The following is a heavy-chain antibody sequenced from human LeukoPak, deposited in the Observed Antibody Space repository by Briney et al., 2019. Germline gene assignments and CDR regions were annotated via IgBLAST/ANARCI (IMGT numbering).Heavy chain of an antibody. J-gene: IGHJ4*02. Sequence: PGGSLXLSCAASGFTSSTYWIXXXXXAPGKGXXXVSRIXXDGSSTSYAXSXXXXFTIXXXNAKNTVYLHMNSLKVEDTAVYYCARSYYGDYEDFWGQGTLVAVSS. CDR3: ARSYYGDYEDF. CDR1: GFTSSTYW. V-gene: IGHV3-74*01. CDR2: IXXDGSST. D-gene: IGHD4-17*01.